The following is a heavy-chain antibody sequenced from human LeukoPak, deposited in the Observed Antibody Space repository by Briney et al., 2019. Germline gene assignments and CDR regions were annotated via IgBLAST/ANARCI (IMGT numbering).Heavy chain of an antibody. CDR3: AREGYYDSSGYSPFDY. V-gene: IGHV1-2*02. CDR1: GYTFTGYY. D-gene: IGHD3-22*01. CDR2: INPNSGGT. J-gene: IGHJ4*02. Sequence: ASVKVSCKASGYTFTGYYMHWVRQAPGQGLEWMGWINPNSGGTNCAQKFQGRVTMTRDTSISTAYMELSRLRSDDTAVYYCAREGYYDSSGYSPFDYWGQGTLVTVSS.